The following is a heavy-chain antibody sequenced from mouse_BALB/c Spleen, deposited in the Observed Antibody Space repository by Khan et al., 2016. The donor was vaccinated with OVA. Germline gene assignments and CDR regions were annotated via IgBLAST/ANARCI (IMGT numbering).Heavy chain of an antibody. V-gene: IGHV1-63*02. CDR3: AREGAAQTKWDCFDY. CDR1: GYTFTNYW. J-gene: IGHJ2*01. Sequence: QVQLKESGAELVRPGTSVKMSCKASGYTFTNYWIGWVKQRPGHGLEWIGDIYPGGGYTNYNEKFKGKATLTAGTSSSTAYMQLSGLTSEDSAVYNCAREGAAQTKWDCFDYWGQGTTLTVSS. CDR2: IYPGGGYT. D-gene: IGHD3-2*02.